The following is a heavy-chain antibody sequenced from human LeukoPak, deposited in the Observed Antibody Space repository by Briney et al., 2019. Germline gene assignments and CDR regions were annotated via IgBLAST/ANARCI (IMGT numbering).Heavy chain of an antibody. D-gene: IGHD3-10*01. J-gene: IGHJ4*02. CDR1: GFTFSSYS. Sequence: GGSLRLSCAASGFTFSSYSMNWVRQAPGKGLEWVSSISSSSSYIYYADSVKGRFTISRDNAKNSLYLQMNSLRAEDTAVYYCTRSGSGSYYNGYWGQGTLVTVSS. CDR3: TRSGSGSYYNGY. V-gene: IGHV3-21*01. CDR2: ISSSSSYI.